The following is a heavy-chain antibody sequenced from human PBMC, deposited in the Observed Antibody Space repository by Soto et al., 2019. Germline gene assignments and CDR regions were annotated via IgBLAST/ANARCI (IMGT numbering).Heavy chain of an antibody. J-gene: IGHJ4*02. V-gene: IGHV3-30-3*01. Sequence: PGGSLRLSCAASGFTFSSYAMHWVRQAPGKGLEWVAVISYDGSNKYYADSVKGRFTISRDNSKNTLYLQMNSLRAEDTAVYYCLSGYFDYWGQGTLVTVSS. CDR2: ISYDGSNK. CDR3: LSGYFDY. D-gene: IGHD3-10*01. CDR1: GFTFSSYA.